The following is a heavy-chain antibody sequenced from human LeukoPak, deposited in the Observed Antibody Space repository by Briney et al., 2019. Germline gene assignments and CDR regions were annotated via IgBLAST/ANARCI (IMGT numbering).Heavy chain of an antibody. V-gene: IGHV1-24*01. Sequence: GASVKVSCKVSGYTLTELSMHWVRQAPGKGLEWMGGCDPEDGETIYAQKFQGRVTMTEDTSTDTAYMELSRLRSEGTAVYYCATSVGATTPWYFDLWGRGTLVTVSS. J-gene: IGHJ2*01. CDR3: ATSVGATTPWYFDL. D-gene: IGHD1-26*01. CDR1: GYTLTELS. CDR2: CDPEDGET.